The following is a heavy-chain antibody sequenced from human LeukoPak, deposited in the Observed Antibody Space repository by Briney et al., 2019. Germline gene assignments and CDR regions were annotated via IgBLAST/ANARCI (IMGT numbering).Heavy chain of an antibody. J-gene: IGHJ4*02. CDR1: GFTFSSYW. V-gene: IGHV3-7*01. Sequence: PGGSLRLXCAASGFTFSSYWMSWVRQAPGKGLEWVANIKQDGSEKYYVDSVKGRFTISRDNAKNSLYLQMNSLRAEDTAVYYCARERSGTYYYDSSGYYYFDYWGQGTLVTVSS. D-gene: IGHD3-22*01. CDR2: IKQDGSEK. CDR3: ARERSGTYYYDSSGYYYFDY.